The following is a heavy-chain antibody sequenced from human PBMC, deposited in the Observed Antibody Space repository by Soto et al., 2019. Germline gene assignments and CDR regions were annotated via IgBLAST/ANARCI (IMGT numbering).Heavy chain of an antibody. Sequence: ASVKVSCKASGYTFTSYGISWVRQAPGQGLEWMGWISAYNGNTNYAQKLQGRVTMTTDTSTSTAYMELRSLRSDDTAVYYCARDRIKYSSGWSPFDYWGQGTLVTVSS. CDR2: ISAYNGNT. D-gene: IGHD6-19*01. J-gene: IGHJ4*02. CDR1: GYTFTSYG. V-gene: IGHV1-18*01. CDR3: ARDRIKYSSGWSPFDY.